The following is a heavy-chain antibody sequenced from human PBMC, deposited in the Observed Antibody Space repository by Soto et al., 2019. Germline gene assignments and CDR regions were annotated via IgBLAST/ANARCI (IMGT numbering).Heavy chain of an antibody. Sequence: DVQLVESGGGLVKPGGSLRLSCAASGFNFITFSMNWVRQAPGKGLEWVSSSSASSSSIYYAESVKGRFTVSRDNAKNSLYLQMNSLTAEDTALYYCVRDAYNRDAFDIWVQGTTVTVSS. CDR1: GFNFITFS. V-gene: IGHV3-21*01. CDR2: SSASSSSI. CDR3: VRDAYNRDAFDI. D-gene: IGHD1-20*01. J-gene: IGHJ3*02.